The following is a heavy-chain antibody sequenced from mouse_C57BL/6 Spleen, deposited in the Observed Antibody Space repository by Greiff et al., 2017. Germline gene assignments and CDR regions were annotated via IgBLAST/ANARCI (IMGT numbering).Heavy chain of an antibody. Sequence: QVQLQQPGAGLVRPGSSVKLSCKASGYTFTSYWMHWVQQRPIQGLEWIGNIDPSDSETHYNQKFKDKATLTVDKSSSTAYMQLSRLTSEDSAVYYGARADYYGRSDFAYWGQGTLVTVSA. J-gene: IGHJ3*01. D-gene: IGHD1-1*01. V-gene: IGHV1-52*01. CDR1: GYTFTSYW. CDR2: IDPSDSET. CDR3: ARADYYGRSDFAY.